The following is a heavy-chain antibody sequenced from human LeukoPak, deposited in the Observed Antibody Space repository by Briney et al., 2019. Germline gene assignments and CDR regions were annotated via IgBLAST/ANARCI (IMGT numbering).Heavy chain of an antibody. CDR3: AKEGKHCDFWSGYLWRDKHPFDY. CDR2: ISGSGGST. D-gene: IGHD3-3*01. Sequence: PGASLRLSCAASGFTFSSYAMSWVRQAPGKGLEWVSAISGSGGSTYYADSVKGRFTISRDNSKNTLYLQMNSLRAEDTAVYYCAKEGKHCDFWSGYLWRDKHPFDYWGQGTLVTVSS. CDR1: GFTFSSYA. V-gene: IGHV3-23*01. J-gene: IGHJ4*02.